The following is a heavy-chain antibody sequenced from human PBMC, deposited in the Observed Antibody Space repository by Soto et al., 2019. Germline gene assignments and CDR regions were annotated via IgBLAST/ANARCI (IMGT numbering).Heavy chain of an antibody. CDR2: INPSSGET. Sequence: QIQLVQSGPEVKKPGASVKVSCKASGYTFSTYGITWVRQAPGQGLEWMGWINPSSGETNYAQNFQGRVTVTTDTSVTTAYLELRNLRSDDTAAYYCARDWYPRFDPCGQGTLVTVSS. D-gene: IGHD6-13*01. V-gene: IGHV1-18*01. CDR3: ARDWYPRFDP. J-gene: IGHJ5*02. CDR1: GYTFSTYG.